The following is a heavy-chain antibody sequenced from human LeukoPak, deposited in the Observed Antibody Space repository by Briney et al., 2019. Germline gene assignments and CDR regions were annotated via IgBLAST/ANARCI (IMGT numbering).Heavy chain of an antibody. CDR2: IYPGDSDT. CDR3: ARHLHSSGYFHFDY. CDR1: GYRFTNYW. V-gene: IGHV5-51*01. Sequence: GESLKISCRGSGYRFTNYWIGGGRQMPGKGLEWVGIIYPGDSDTRYNPSFQGQVTISADKSISTAYLQWSSLRASDTAHYYCARHLHSSGYFHFDYWGQGTLVTVSS. J-gene: IGHJ4*02. D-gene: IGHD6-19*01.